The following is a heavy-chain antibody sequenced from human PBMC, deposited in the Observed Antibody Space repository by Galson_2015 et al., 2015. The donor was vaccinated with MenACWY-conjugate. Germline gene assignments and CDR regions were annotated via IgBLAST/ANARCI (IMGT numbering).Heavy chain of an antibody. CDR2: ISGSGRTT. Sequence: SLRLSCAASGFTFSTYAMSWVRQAPGKGLEWVSSISGSGRTTYYADPVKGRFTISRDNSKNTLYLQMNSLRAEDTAVYYCAKQPSTVTTESSWHWYFDLWGRGTLVTVSS. V-gene: IGHV3-23*01. CDR1: GFTFSTYA. J-gene: IGHJ2*01. D-gene: IGHD4-17*01. CDR3: AKQPSTVTTESSWHWYFDL.